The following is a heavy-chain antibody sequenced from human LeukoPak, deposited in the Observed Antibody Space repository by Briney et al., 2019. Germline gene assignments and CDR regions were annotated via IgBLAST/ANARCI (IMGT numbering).Heavy chain of an antibody. CDR2: FDPEDGET. CDR1: GYTLTELS. Sequence: GASVKVSCKVSGYTLTELSMHWVRQAPGKGLEWMGGFDPEDGETIYAQKFQGRVTMTEDTSTDTAYMELSSLRAEDTAVYYCASSVVVTAINDYWGQGTLVTVSS. V-gene: IGHV1-24*01. CDR3: ASSVVVTAINDY. D-gene: IGHD2-21*02. J-gene: IGHJ4*02.